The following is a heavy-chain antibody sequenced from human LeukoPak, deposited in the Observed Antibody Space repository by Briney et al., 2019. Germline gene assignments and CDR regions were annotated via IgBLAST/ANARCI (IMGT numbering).Heavy chain of an antibody. CDR2: INPNSGGT. Sequence: ASVKVSCKASGYTFTGYYMHWVRQAPGQGLEWMGWINPNSGGTNYAQKFQGRVTMTRDTSISTAYMELSRLRSDDTAVYYCARHGLGYCSSSSCRRRGKEYYYMDAWGKGTTVTISS. CDR3: ARHGLGYCSSSSCRRRGKEYYYMDA. D-gene: IGHD2-2*01. V-gene: IGHV1-2*02. CDR1: GYTFTGYY. J-gene: IGHJ6*03.